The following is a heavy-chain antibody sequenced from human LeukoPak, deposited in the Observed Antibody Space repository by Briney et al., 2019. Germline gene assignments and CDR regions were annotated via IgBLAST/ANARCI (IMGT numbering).Heavy chain of an antibody. J-gene: IGHJ4*02. V-gene: IGHV3-9*03. D-gene: IGHD5-24*01. CDR1: GFTFDEYA. CDR3: AKARRDGYNSWGIFDY. CDR2: ISWKGGSI. Sequence: PGGSLRLSCAASGFTFDEYAMHWVRQPPGKGLEWVSGISWKGGSIGYADSVKGRFTISRDNAKNSLYLQMNSLRAEDMALYYCAKARRDGYNSWGIFDYWGQGTLVTVSS.